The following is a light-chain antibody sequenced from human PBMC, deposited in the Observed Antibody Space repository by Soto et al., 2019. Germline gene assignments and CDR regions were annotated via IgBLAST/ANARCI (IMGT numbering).Light chain of an antibody. CDR3: KQYNSYWT. CDR1: QSISSW. J-gene: IGKJ1*01. V-gene: IGKV1-5*01. Sequence: DIQMTQSPSTLSASVGDRVTITCRASQSISSWLAWYQQKPGKAPKLLIYDASSLESGVPSRFSVSRSGTEFTLTISSLLPDYFSTYYCKQYNSYWTFGPWTKEEIK. CDR2: DAS.